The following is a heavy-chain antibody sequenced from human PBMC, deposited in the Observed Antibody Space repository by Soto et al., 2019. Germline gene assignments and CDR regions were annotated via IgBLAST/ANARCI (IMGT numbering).Heavy chain of an antibody. Sequence: PGGSLRLSCAASGFTFSDYYMSWIRQAPGKGLEWASYISSSGSTIYYADSVKGRFTISRDNAKNSLYLQMNSLRAEDTAVYYCACGYSYGGRWFDPWGQGTLVTVSS. V-gene: IGHV3-11*01. CDR1: GFTFSDYY. J-gene: IGHJ5*02. CDR2: ISSSGSTI. D-gene: IGHD5-18*01. CDR3: ACGYSYGGRWFDP.